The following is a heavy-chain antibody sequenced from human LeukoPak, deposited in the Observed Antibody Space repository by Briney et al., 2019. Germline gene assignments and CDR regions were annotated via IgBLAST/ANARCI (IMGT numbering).Heavy chain of an antibody. J-gene: IGHJ3*02. D-gene: IGHD2-2*01. V-gene: IGHV1-8*01. Sequence: RWASVKVSCKASGYTFTSYDINWVRQATGQGLEWMGWMNPNSGNTGYAQKFQGRVTMTRNTSISTAYMELSSLRSEDTAVYYCARKLKYHHAFDIWGQGTMVTVSS. CDR3: ARKLKYHHAFDI. CDR2: MNPNSGNT. CDR1: GYTFTSYD.